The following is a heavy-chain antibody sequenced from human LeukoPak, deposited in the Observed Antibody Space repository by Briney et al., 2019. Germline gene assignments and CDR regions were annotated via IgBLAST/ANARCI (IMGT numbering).Heavy chain of an antibody. Sequence: GESLKISCKGSGNSFTNYWISWVRQKPGKGLEWMGRIDPSDSYTDYSPSFQGHVTISADESVYTAYLQWSSLKASDTAMYYCARPLTGGYTPLDYWGQGTLVTVSS. CDR3: ARPLTGGYTPLDY. V-gene: IGHV5-10-1*01. J-gene: IGHJ4*02. CDR1: GNSFTNYW. CDR2: IDPSDSYT. D-gene: IGHD3-22*01.